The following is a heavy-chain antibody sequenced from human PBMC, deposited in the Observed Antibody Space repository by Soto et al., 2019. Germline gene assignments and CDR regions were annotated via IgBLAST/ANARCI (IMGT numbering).Heavy chain of an antibody. CDR2: IIPILGIA. D-gene: IGHD4-17*01. CDR3: ARAGGYGDYGHFDY. V-gene: IGHV1-69*02. J-gene: IGHJ4*02. Sequence: ASVKVSCKASGGTFSSYTISWVRQAPGQGLEWMGRIIPILGIANYAQKFQGRVTITADKSTSTAYMELSSLRSEDTAVYYCARAGGYGDYGHFDYWGQGTLVTVSS. CDR1: GGTFSSYT.